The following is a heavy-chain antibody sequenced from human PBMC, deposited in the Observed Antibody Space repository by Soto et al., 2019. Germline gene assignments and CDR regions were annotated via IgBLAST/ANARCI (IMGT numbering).Heavy chain of an antibody. D-gene: IGHD3-3*01. J-gene: IGHJ3*02. CDR1: GFTFDDYA. CDR2: ISWNSGSI. V-gene: IGHV3-9*01. CDR3: AKDIGLRRRSYDAFDI. Sequence: PGGSLRLSCAASGFTFDDYAMHWVRQAPGKGLEWVSGISWNSGSIGYADSVKGRFTISRDNAKNSLYLQMNSLRAEDTALYYCAKDIGLRRRSYDAFDIWGQGTMVTVSS.